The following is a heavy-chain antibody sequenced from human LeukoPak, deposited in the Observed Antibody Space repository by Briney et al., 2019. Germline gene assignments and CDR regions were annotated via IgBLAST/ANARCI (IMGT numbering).Heavy chain of an antibody. J-gene: IGHJ5*02. CDR1: GGTFSSYA. V-gene: IGHV1-69*05. CDR3: ARGFCSSTSCYGPYNWFDP. D-gene: IGHD2-2*01. Sequence: ASVKVSCKASGGTFSSYAISWVRQAPGQGLEWMGGIIPIFGTANYAQKFQGRVTITTDESTSTAYMELSSLRSEGTAVYYCARGFCSSTSCYGPYNWFDPWGQGTLVTVSS. CDR2: IIPIFGTA.